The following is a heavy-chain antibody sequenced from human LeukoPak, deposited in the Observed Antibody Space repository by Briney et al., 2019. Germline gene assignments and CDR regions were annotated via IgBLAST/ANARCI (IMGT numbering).Heavy chain of an antibody. D-gene: IGHD3-22*01. CDR1: GFTFSSYA. CDR3: AKASRQGSRITMIGIRGYMDV. V-gene: IGHV3-23*01. Sequence: GGSLRLSCAASGFTFSSYAMSWVRQAPGKGLEWVSAISGSGGSTYYADSVKGRFTISRDNSKNTLHLQMNSLRAEDTAVYYCAKASRQGSRITMIGIRGYMDVWGKGTTVTVSS. J-gene: IGHJ6*03. CDR2: ISGSGGST.